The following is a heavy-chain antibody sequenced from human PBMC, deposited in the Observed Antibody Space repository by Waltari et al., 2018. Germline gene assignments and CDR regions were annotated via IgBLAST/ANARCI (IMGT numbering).Heavy chain of an antibody. D-gene: IGHD2-15*01. J-gene: IGHJ4*02. Sequence: VQLIQSGAEVKKPGASVRLSCKVSGYSLTEFSIHWARPPPGKGLEWMGGFDPERRDTTYAQRFQGRVTMTEDTSTDTAYMELRSLTSDDTAVFYCATDWGYCSDDSCYVGERGDYWGQGTLVTVSS. CDR3: ATDWGYCSDDSCYVGERGDY. CDR2: FDPERRDT. CDR1: GYSLTEFS. V-gene: IGHV1-24*01.